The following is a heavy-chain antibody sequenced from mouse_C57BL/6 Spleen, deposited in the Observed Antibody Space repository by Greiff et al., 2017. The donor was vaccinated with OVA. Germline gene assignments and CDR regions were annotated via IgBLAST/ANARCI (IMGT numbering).Heavy chain of an antibody. Sequence: VQVVESGPGLVAPSQSLSITCTVSGFSLTSYGVDWVRQSPGKGLEWLGVIWGVGSTNYNSALKSRLSISKDNSKSQVFLKMNSLQTDDTAMYYCASNLEGAMDYWGQGTSVTVSS. J-gene: IGHJ4*01. CDR3: ASNLEGAMDY. CDR2: IWGVGST. CDR1: GFSLTSYG. D-gene: IGHD2-10*02. V-gene: IGHV2-6*01.